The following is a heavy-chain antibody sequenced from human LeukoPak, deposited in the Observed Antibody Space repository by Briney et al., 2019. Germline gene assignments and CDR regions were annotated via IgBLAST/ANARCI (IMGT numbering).Heavy chain of an antibody. V-gene: IGHV1-8*01. J-gene: IGHJ5*02. D-gene: IGHD1-14*01. CDR2: VHPNSGST. Sequence: GASVKVSCKTSGYPFTTYEINWVRQAAGQGLEWMGWVHPNSGSTAYAQKFQGRVTVTRDTSISTAYMELTGLRSDDTAVYFCARGPRNDPWGQGTLVTVSS. CDR1: GYPFTTYE. CDR3: ARGPRNDP.